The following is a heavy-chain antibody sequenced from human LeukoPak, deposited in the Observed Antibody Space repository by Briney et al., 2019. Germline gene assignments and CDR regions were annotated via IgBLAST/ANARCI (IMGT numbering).Heavy chain of an antibody. Sequence: SETLSLTCTVSGGSISSSSYYWGWIRQPPGKGLEWIGSIYYSGSTYYNPSLKSRVTISVDTSKNQFSLKLSSVTAADTAVYYCARAERYYYGSGSTAKAGHFDYWGQGTLVTVSS. D-gene: IGHD3-10*01. J-gene: IGHJ4*02. CDR3: ARAERYYYGSGSTAKAGHFDY. CDR1: GGSISSSSYY. V-gene: IGHV4-39*01. CDR2: IYYSGST.